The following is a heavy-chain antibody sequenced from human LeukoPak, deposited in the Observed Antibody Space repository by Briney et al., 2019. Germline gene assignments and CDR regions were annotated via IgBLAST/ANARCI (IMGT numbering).Heavy chain of an antibody. CDR1: GFTFSSYA. V-gene: IGHV3-23*01. D-gene: IGHD3-22*01. CDR2: ISSSGGST. CDR3: AKDALEDTCYYDTSGVFNWFDP. J-gene: IGHJ5*02. Sequence: GGSLRLSCAASGFTFSSYAMSWVRQAPGKGLEWVSTISSSGGSTYYADSVKGRFTISRDSSKNTLYLQMNSLRAEDTAVYYCAKDALEDTCYYDTSGVFNWFDPWGQGTLVTVSS.